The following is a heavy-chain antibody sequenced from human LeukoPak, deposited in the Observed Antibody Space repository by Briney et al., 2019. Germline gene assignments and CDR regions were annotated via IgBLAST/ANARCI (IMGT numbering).Heavy chain of an antibody. Sequence: ASVKVSCKASGYTFTGYYMHWVRQAPGQGLEWMGWINPNSGGTNYAQKFQGRVTMTRDTSISTAYMELSRLRSDDTAVYYCARFFSRPRYFDYWGQRTLVTVSS. CDR3: ARFFSRPRYFDY. V-gene: IGHV1-2*02. CDR2: INPNSGGT. D-gene: IGHD6-6*01. J-gene: IGHJ4*02. CDR1: GYTFTGYY.